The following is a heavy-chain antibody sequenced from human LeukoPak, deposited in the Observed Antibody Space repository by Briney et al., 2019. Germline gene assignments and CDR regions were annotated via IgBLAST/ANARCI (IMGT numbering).Heavy chain of an antibody. V-gene: IGHV1-2*02. CDR3: TRADYRSGYLN. CDR2: INTNSGGT. CDR1: GYTFTANY. J-gene: IGHJ4*02. D-gene: IGHD3-3*01. Sequence: ASVKVSCKASGYTFTANYIHWVRQAPGQGLEWMGWINTNSGGTNYAQKFQGRVTMTRDTSISTAHMELSRLTSDDTAMYYCTRADYRSGYLNWGQGTLVTVSS.